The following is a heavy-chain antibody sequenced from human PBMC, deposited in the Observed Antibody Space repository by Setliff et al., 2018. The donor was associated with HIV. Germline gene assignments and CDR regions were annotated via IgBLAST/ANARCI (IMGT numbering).Heavy chain of an antibody. V-gene: IGHV3-30*19. CDR1: GFTFSSYG. D-gene: IGHD2-2*01. CDR2: ISDDGTIK. J-gene: IGHJ6*03. Sequence: GGSLRLSCAASGFTFSSYGMHWVRQAPGKGLDWLALISDDGTIKYYADSVKGRFTSSRDNSKNTLYLQMNSLRAEDPAVYHCARATRLRSGVVDPAAKYFYYYMDVWGKGTTVTVSS. CDR3: ARATRLRSGVVDPAAKYFYYYMDV.